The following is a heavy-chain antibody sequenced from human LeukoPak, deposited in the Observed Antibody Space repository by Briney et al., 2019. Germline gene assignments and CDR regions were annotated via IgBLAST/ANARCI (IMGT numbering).Heavy chain of an antibody. CDR1: GFTFSSYW. CDR3: AKDSLWDNSGWWGPFDY. J-gene: IGHJ4*02. Sequence: AGSLRLSCAASGFTFSSYWMSWVRQAPGKGLEWVSRIKSDGSITSYADSVQGRFTISRDNAKNTVYLQMNSLRAEDTAVYYCAKDSLWDNSGWWGPFDYWGQGTLVTVSS. D-gene: IGHD6-19*01. CDR2: IKSDGSIT. V-gene: IGHV3-74*01.